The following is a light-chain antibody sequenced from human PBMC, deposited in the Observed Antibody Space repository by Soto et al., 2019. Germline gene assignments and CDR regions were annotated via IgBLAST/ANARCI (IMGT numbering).Light chain of an antibody. CDR1: QNIRTY. CDR3: HQGHSTPYT. V-gene: IGKV1-39*01. Sequence: DIQMTQSPYSLSASVGDSVTITCRASQNIRTYLNWYQQKPGRTHKLLIPSASALPSGDPSRFSVSGYGTEFTLTMSGLQPADFAIYYCHQGHSTPYTFGQGTKVEIK. CDR2: SAS. J-gene: IGKJ2*01.